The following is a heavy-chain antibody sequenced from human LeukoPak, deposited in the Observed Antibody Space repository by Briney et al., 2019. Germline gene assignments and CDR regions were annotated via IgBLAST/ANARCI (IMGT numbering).Heavy chain of an antibody. CDR3: AKPIYRQYGSGSFYCDY. V-gene: IGHV3-23*01. CDR2: ISGSGGST. CDR1: GFTFSSYA. J-gene: IGHJ4*02. D-gene: IGHD3-10*01. Sequence: PGGSLRLSCAASGFTFSSYAMSWVRQAPGKGLEWVSAISGSGGSTYYADSVKGRFTISRDNSKNTLYLQMNSLRAEDTAVYYCAKPIYRQYGSGSFYCDYWGQGTLVTVSS.